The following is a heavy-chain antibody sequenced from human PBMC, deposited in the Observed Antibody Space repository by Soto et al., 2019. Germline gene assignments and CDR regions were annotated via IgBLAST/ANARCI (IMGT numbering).Heavy chain of an antibody. Sequence: ASVKVSCKASGDTFTSYEINWVRQATGQGLEWMGWMNPNSGNTGYAQKFQGRVTMTRNTSISTAYMELSSLRSEDTAVYYCARVTGVGDFWSGYRYYYYYGMDVWGQGTTVTVSS. J-gene: IGHJ6*02. CDR2: MNPNSGNT. D-gene: IGHD3-3*01. CDR3: ARVTGVGDFWSGYRYYYYYGMDV. CDR1: GDTFTSYE. V-gene: IGHV1-8*01.